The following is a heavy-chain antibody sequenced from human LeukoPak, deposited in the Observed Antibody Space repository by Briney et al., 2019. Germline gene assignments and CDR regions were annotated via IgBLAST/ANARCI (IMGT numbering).Heavy chain of an antibody. D-gene: IGHD6-13*01. CDR1: GYTFTGYY. Sequence: VASVKVSCKASGYTFTGYYMHWVRQAPGQGLEWMGWINPNGGGTNYAQKFQGWVTMTRDTSISTAYMELSRLRSDDTAVYYCARAPAAAPTALYGMDVWGQGTTVTVSS. J-gene: IGHJ6*02. CDR2: INPNGGGT. CDR3: ARAPAAAPTALYGMDV. V-gene: IGHV1-2*04.